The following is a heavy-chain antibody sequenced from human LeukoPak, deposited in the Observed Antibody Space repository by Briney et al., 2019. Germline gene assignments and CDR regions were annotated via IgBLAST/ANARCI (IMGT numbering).Heavy chain of an antibody. D-gene: IGHD2-21*02. CDR3: ARVNGDSVDADYIIFMDL. CDR2: IYSGGRT. Sequence: GGSLRLSCAASGFSVSNNYMSWVRQAPGKGLEWVSVIYSGGRTYYADSVQGRFIISRDNSKNTLYLQMNSLRAEDTAVYYCARVNGDSVDADYIIFMDLWGKGTAVTVSS. V-gene: IGHV3-66*01. J-gene: IGHJ6*03. CDR1: GFSVSNNY.